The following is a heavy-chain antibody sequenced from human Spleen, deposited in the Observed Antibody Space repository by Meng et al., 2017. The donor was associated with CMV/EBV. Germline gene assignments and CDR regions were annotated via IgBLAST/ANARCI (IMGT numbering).Heavy chain of an antibody. V-gene: IGHV3-20*04. CDR1: GFTFHSYG. CDR3: TRGLGRSSWRVGSLDI. J-gene: IGHJ3*02. Sequence: GESLKISCAASGFTFHSYGMTWVRQAPGKGLEWVSSIDRSGITTTYADSVKGRFSTSRDNARNSLYLQMSGLRTEDTALFYCTRGLGRSSWRVGSLDIWGQGTLVTVSS. D-gene: IGHD6-13*01. CDR2: IDRSGITT.